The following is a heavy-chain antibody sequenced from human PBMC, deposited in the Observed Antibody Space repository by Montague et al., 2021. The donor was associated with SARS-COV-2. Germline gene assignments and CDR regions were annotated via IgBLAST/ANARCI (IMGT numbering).Heavy chain of an antibody. D-gene: IGHD6-19*01. CDR3: ARPGSVSGWFYFDD. CDR2: LSSSGST. Sequence: SETLSLTCIVSGASIDRDTYYWGWIRQSPGKGLEWIGSLSSSGSTYYNPSLRSRVTISMDTSKSHFSLKVNSVTATDTSVYFCARPGSVSGWFYFDDGAQGTRFRVPS. V-gene: IGHV4-39*02. J-gene: IGHJ4*02. CDR1: GASIDRDTYY.